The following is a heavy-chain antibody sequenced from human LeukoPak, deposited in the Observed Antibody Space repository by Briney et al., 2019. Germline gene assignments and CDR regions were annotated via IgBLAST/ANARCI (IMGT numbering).Heavy chain of an antibody. D-gene: IGHD5-18*01. J-gene: IGHJ5*02. Sequence: GASVKVSCKASGYTFTSYDINWVRQATGQGLEWMGWMNPNSGNTGYAQKFQGRVTMTRNTSISTAYMELSSLRSEDTAVYYCARRIQLWSIYNWFDPWGQGTLATVSS. CDR2: MNPNSGNT. CDR3: ARRIQLWSIYNWFDP. V-gene: IGHV1-8*01. CDR1: GYTFTSYD.